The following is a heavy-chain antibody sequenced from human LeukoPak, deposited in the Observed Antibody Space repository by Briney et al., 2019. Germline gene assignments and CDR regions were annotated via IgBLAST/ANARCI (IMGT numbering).Heavy chain of an antibody. D-gene: IGHD1-14*01. CDR2: LWYGGSNK. CDR3: ASEPGY. J-gene: IGHJ4*02. CDR1: GFTFSSYG. V-gene: IGHV3-33*08. Sequence: GRSLRLSCAASGFTFSSYGMHWVRQAPGKGLEWVAVLWYGGSNKYYADSVKGRFTISRDNSKNTLYLQMNSLRAEDTALYYCASEPGYWGQGTLVTVSS.